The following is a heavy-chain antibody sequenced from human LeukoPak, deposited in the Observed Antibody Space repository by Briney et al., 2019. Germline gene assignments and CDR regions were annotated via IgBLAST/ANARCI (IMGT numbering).Heavy chain of an antibody. Sequence: ASVKVSCKASGGTFSIYAISWVRQAPGQGLEWMGGIIPIFGTANYAQKFQGRVTITADESTRTAYMELSSLRSEDTAVYYCARDSSRGYSGYESDYWGQGTLVTVSS. V-gene: IGHV1-69*13. J-gene: IGHJ4*02. CDR1: GGTFSIYA. CDR2: IIPIFGTA. D-gene: IGHD5-12*01. CDR3: ARDSSRGYSGYESDY.